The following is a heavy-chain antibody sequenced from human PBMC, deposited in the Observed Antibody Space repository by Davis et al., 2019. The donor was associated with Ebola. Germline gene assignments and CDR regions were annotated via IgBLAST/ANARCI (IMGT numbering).Heavy chain of an antibody. CDR1: GLTFSRYP. CDR3: AREKNLPVAGVPEYYFDY. V-gene: IGHV3-30*04. CDR2: ISYDGRNK. J-gene: IGHJ4*02. Sequence: GESLKISCAASGLTFSRYPMHWVRQAPGKGLEWVAVISYDGRNKYYADSVKGRFSISRDNSNNMLYLHMNSLRAEDTAVYYCAREKNLPVAGVPEYYFDYWGQGTLVTVSS. D-gene: IGHD6-19*01.